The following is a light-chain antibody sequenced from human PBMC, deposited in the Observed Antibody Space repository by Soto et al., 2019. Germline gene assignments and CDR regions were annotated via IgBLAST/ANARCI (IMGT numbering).Light chain of an antibody. CDR1: SSNIGAGYD. V-gene: IGLV1-40*01. CDR3: QSYDSSLSGVV. J-gene: IGLJ2*01. CDR2: GNS. Sequence: QLVLTQPPSVSGAPGQRVTISCTGSSSNIGAGYDVHWYQQLPGTVPKLLIYGNSNRPSGVPDRFSGSKSGTSASLAITGLQAEDEADYYCQSYDSSLSGVVCGGGTKLTVL.